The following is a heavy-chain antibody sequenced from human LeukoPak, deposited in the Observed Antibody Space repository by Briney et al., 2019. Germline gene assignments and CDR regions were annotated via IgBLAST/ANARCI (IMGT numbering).Heavy chain of an antibody. CDR3: ARADGTIFGVVMDY. D-gene: IGHD3-3*01. CDR2: IYSNSGGT. CDR1: GYTFTAYY. V-gene: IGHV1-2*02. Sequence: GASVKVSCKASGYTFTAYYIHWVRQAPGQGLEWMGWIYSNSGGTNYAQKFQDRVTMTRDTSITTAYMELSRLKSDDTAVYYCARADGTIFGVVMDYWGQGALVTVSS. J-gene: IGHJ4*02.